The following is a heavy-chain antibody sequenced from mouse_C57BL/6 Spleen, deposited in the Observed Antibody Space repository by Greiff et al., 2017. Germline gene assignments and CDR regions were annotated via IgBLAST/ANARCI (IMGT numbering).Heavy chain of an antibody. V-gene: IGHV1-52*01. Sequence: QVQLQQPGAELVRPGSSVKLSCKASGYTFTSYWMHWVKQRPIQGLEWIGNIDPSDSETHYNQKFKDKATLTVDKSSSTAYMKLSSLTSEDSAVYYCARWDPYAMDYWGQGTSVTVSS. J-gene: IGHJ4*01. CDR1: GYTFTSYW. CDR2: IDPSDSET. CDR3: ARWDPYAMDY. D-gene: IGHD4-1*01.